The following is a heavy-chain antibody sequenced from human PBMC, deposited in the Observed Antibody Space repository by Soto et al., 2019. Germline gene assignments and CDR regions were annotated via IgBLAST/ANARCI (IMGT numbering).Heavy chain of an antibody. D-gene: IGHD3-22*01. CDR2: ISSSGSTI. V-gene: IGHV3-48*03. J-gene: IGHJ2*01. CDR3: ARHERQNYYDSSGYHSYWYFDL. CDR1: GFTFSSYE. Sequence: GGSLRLSCAASGFTFSSYEMNWVRQAPGKGLEWVSYISSSGSTIYYADSVKGRFTISRDNAKNSLYLQMNSLRAEDTAVYYCARHERQNYYDSSGYHSYWYFDLWGRGTLVTV.